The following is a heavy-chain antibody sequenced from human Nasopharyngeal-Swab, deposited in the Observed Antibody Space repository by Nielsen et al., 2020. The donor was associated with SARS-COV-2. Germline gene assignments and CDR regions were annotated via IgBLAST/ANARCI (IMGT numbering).Heavy chain of an antibody. D-gene: IGHD2-2*01. Sequence: VRQAPGKGLEWIGEIYHSGSTNYNPSLKSRVTISVDKSKNQFSLKPSSVTAADTAVYYCARERLGYCSSTSCYGGERYYYYYYMDVWGKGTTVTVSS. CDR3: ARERLGYCSSTSCYGGERYYYYYYMDV. V-gene: IGHV4-4*02. J-gene: IGHJ6*03. CDR2: IYHSGST.